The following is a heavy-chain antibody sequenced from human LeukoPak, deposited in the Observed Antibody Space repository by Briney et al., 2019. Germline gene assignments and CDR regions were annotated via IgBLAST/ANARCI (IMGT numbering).Heavy chain of an antibody. J-gene: IGHJ5*02. Sequence: PSETLSLTCTVSDGSMSPYYWSWIRQSPGKGLEWIAYIFYNGNTKYNPSLWSRVTISIDTSRNQFSLNLNSVTAADTAVYYCARSIQYREGWFDPWGQGTLVTVSS. CDR3: ARSIQYREGWFDP. CDR1: DGSMSPYY. D-gene: IGHD3-16*02. CDR2: IFYNGNT. V-gene: IGHV4-59*01.